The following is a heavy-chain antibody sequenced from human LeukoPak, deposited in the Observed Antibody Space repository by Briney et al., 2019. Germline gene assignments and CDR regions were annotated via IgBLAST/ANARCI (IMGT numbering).Heavy chain of an antibody. V-gene: IGHV4-59*01. D-gene: IGHD4-23*01. CDR1: GGSISSYY. J-gene: IGHJ4*02. CDR2: IYYSGST. Sequence: PSETLSLTCTVSGGSISSYYWSWIRQPPGKGLEWIGYIYYSGSTNYNPSLKSRVTISVDTSKNQFSLKLSSVTAADTAVYYCARGGNTVVTQVFVYWGQGTLVTVSS. CDR3: ARGGNTVVTQVFVY.